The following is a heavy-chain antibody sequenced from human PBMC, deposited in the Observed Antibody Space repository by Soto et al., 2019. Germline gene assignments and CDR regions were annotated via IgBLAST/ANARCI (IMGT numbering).Heavy chain of an antibody. Sequence: QVQLQESGPGLVKASETLSLTCTVSGGSISSYYWSWIRQPPGKGLEWIGYIYYSGSTNYNPSLNSRVTISVDTSKNQFPLRLSSVTAADTAVYYCARPGNGYNRRNAFDIWGQGTMITVSS. J-gene: IGHJ3*02. CDR3: ARPGNGYNRRNAFDI. V-gene: IGHV4-59*01. CDR1: GGSISSYY. D-gene: IGHD5-12*01. CDR2: IYYSGST.